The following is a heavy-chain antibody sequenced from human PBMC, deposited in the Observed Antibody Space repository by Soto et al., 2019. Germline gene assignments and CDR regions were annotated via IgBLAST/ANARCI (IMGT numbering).Heavy chain of an antibody. V-gene: IGHV3-13*04. CDR3: ARAIGPTLFDY. Sequence: GGSLRLSCVASGFTFSSYDMHWVRQGTGKGLEWVSAIGTTGDTYYAGSVKGRFTISRENAKNSLYLQMNSLRAGDTAIYFCARAIGPTLFDYWGQGTLVTVSS. J-gene: IGHJ4*02. D-gene: IGHD3-22*01. CDR2: IGTTGDT. CDR1: GFTFSSYD.